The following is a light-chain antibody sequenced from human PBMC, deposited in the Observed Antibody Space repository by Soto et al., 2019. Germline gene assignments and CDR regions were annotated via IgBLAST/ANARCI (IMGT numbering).Light chain of an antibody. CDR2: RHD. CDR1: SSNIGSNF. V-gene: IGLV1-47*01. J-gene: IGLJ2*01. Sequence: QSVLPQPPSAAGTPGQRGSISCSGGSSNIGSNFVYWYQLLAGTAPQLLIYRHDQRPLGVPDRFSGSRSGTSASLAISGLRSEDEASYYCAAWDDSLAGVLFGGGTKLTVL. CDR3: AAWDDSLAGVL.